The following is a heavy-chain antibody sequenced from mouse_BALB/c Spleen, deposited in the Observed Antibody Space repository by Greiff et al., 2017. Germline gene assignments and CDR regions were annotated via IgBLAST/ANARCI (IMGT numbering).Heavy chain of an antibody. CDR2: INPYNGDT. CDR1: GYSFTGYF. V-gene: IGHV1-20*02. D-gene: IGHD1-1*01. Sequence: EVQLQQSGPELVKPGASVKISCKASGYSFTGYFMNWVMQSHGKSLEWIGRINPYNGDTFYNQKFKGKATLTVDKSSSTAHMELRSLASEDSAVYYCARDYYGSSLDYWGQGTTLTVSS. J-gene: IGHJ2*01. CDR3: ARDYYGSSLDY.